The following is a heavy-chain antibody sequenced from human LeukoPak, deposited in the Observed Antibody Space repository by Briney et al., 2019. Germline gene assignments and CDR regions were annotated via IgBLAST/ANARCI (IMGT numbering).Heavy chain of an antibody. J-gene: IGHJ3*02. D-gene: IGHD3-22*01. CDR2: INHSGST. CDR3: ARYVYYYDSSGSSAFDI. CDR1: GGSFSGSY. Sequence: SETLFLTCAVYGGSFSGSYWTWIRQPPGKGLEWIGEINHSGSTNYNPSVKSRVTISVDTSKNQLSLKLTSVTGADTAVFYVARYVYYYDSSGSSAFDIWGQGTIVTVSS. V-gene: IGHV4-34*01.